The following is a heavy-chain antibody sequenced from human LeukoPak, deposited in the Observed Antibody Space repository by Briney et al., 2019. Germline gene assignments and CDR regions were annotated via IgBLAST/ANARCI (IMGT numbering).Heavy chain of an antibody. CDR3: ATVYIVVVPAAIRAEYYFDY. V-gene: IGHV1-24*01. Sequence: ASVKVSCKVSGYTLTELSMHWVRQAPGKGLEWMGGFDPEDGETIYAQKFKGRVTMTEDTSTDTAYMELSSLRSEDTAVYYCATVYIVVVPAAIRAEYYFDYWGQGTLVTVSS. CDR1: GYTLTELS. CDR2: FDPEDGET. J-gene: IGHJ4*02. D-gene: IGHD2-2*01.